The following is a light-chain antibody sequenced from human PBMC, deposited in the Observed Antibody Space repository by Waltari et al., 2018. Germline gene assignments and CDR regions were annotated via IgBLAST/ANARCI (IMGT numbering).Light chain of an antibody. V-gene: IGKV3-20*01. CDR1: HSVNSAY. CDR3: HQYHNSPQT. Sequence: EIELTQSPGTLSLSPGDRATLSCRASHSVNSAYLAWYQQKRGQAPRLLIYGTSTRATGISERFSGSGSGTDVILTISRLEPEDFAIYYCHQYHNSPQTFGQGTKVEI. CDR2: GTS. J-gene: IGKJ1*01.